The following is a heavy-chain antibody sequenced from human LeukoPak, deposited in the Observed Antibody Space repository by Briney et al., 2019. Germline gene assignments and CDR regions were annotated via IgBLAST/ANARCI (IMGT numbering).Heavy chain of an antibody. CDR2: ISSSSSTI. D-gene: IGHD3-3*01. V-gene: IGHV3-48*01. J-gene: IGHJ3*02. Sequence: GGSLRLSCAASGFTFSSYSMNWVRQAPGKGLEWVSYISSSSSTIYYADSVKGRFTISRDNAKNSLYLQMNSLRAEDTAVYYCARVYYDFWSGYLGISRAFDIWGQGTMVTVSS. CDR3: ARVYYDFWSGYLGISRAFDI. CDR1: GFTFSSYS.